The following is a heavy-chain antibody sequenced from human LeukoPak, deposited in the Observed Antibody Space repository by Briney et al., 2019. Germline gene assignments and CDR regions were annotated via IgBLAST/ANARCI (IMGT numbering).Heavy chain of an antibody. J-gene: IGHJ5*02. CDR3: ARADTCGGPDWFDP. Sequence: ASVKVSCKASGYTFTKNNINWVRQATGQGLEWMGCVNPNNGNTVYAQKFQGRVAFTSDISIDTVYMELSSLRSEDTAVYYCARADTCGGPDWFDPWGQGTPVIVSS. V-gene: IGHV1-8*01. D-gene: IGHD2-21*01. CDR1: GYTFTKNN. CDR2: VNPNNGNT.